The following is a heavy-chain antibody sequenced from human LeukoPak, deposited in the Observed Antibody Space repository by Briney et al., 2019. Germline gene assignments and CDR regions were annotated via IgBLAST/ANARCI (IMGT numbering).Heavy chain of an antibody. Sequence: SETLSLTCAVSGGSISSNSYYWGWIRQPPGKGLEWIGSIYHSGSTYYNPSLKSRVTISVDTSKNQFSLKLSSVTAADTAVYYCRAAAGTSDWYFDLWGRGTLVTVSS. CDR3: RAAAGTSDWYFDL. V-gene: IGHV4-39*07. D-gene: IGHD6-13*01. CDR2: IYHSGST. J-gene: IGHJ2*01. CDR1: GGSISSNSYY.